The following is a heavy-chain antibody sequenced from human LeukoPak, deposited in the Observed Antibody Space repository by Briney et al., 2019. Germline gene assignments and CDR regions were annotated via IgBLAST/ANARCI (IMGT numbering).Heavy chain of an antibody. CDR2: ISHEGDS. Sequence: SQTLSLTFAVYGVSLRGYYWSWIRQSPEKGLEWIGEISHEGDSIYNPSLKSRLTLSVDMSKNQFSLNLRSVTAADTAVYYCARGRDFVSDFYFDVWGKGTTVIASS. CDR1: GVSLRGYY. D-gene: IGHD3/OR15-3a*01. CDR3: ARGRDFVSDFYFDV. V-gene: IGHV4-34*01. J-gene: IGHJ6*03.